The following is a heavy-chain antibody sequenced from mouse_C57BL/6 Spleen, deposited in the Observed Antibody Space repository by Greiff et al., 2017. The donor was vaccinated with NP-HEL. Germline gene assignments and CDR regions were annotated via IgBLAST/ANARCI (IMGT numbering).Heavy chain of an antibody. Sequence: QVQLQQSGPGLVQPSQSLSITCTVSGFSLTSYGVHWVRQSPGKGLEWLGVIWRGGSTDYNAAFMSRLSITKDNSKSQVFFKMNSLQADDTAIYYCAKNNPYDYDLAWFAYWGQGTLVTVSA. CDR1: GFSLTSYG. CDR2: IWRGGST. CDR3: AKNNPYDYDLAWFAY. D-gene: IGHD2-4*01. J-gene: IGHJ3*01. V-gene: IGHV2-5*01.